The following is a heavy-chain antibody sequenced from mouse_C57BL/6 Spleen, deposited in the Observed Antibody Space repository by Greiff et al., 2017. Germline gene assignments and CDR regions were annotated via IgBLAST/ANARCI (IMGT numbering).Heavy chain of an antibody. V-gene: IGHV1-42*01. CDR2: INPSTGGT. Sequence: DVQLQESGPELVKPGASVKISCKASGYSFTGYYMNWVKQSPEKSLEWIGEINPSTGGTTYNQKFKAKATLTVDNSSSTAYMQLKSLTSEDSAVYYCARPHTTVGYFDYWGQGTTLTVSS. CDR1: GYSFTGYY. CDR3: ARPHTTVGYFDY. D-gene: IGHD1-1*01. J-gene: IGHJ2*01.